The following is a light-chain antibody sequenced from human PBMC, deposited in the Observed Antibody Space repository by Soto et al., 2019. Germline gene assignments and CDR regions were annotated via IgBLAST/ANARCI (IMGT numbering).Light chain of an antibody. CDR2: GAS. Sequence: EIVFTQSPGTLSLSPGERATLSCRASQSVTSTYLAWYQQKPGQAPSLLIYGASTRATGIPDRFSGSGSGTDFTLTISRLEXEDFAVYYCHQFRRSPPRYTFGQGTKVDTK. V-gene: IGKV3-20*01. J-gene: IGKJ2*01. CDR1: QSVTSTY. CDR3: HQFRRSPPRYT.